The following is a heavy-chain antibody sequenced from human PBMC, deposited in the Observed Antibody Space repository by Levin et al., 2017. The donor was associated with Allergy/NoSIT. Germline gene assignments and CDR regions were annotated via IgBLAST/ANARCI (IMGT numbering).Heavy chain of an antibody. CDR3: ARDISGWFSGPHFDY. CDR1: GFSFERYS. Sequence: GGSLRLSCAASGFSFERYSMDWVRQAPGKALEWVSYISYSSGTIHYADSVKGRFTISRDNANSSLFLQMNRLRDEDTAIYYCARDISGWFSGPHFDYWGQGIPVTVSS. D-gene: IGHD6-19*01. CDR2: ISYSSGTI. V-gene: IGHV3-48*02. J-gene: IGHJ4*02.